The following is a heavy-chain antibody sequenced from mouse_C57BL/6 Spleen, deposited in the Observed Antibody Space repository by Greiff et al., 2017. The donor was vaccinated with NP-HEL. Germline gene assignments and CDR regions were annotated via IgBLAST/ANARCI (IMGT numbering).Heavy chain of an antibody. Sequence: EVQLQQSGPELVKPGASVKIPCKASGYTFTDYNMDWVKQSHGKSLEWIGDINPNNGGTIYTQKFTGTATFTVDKSSRTAYMELRSVTSEDTAVYYCARYRSSYAMDDWGQGTSVTVSS. CDR2: INPNNGGT. CDR3: ARYRSSYAMDD. D-gene: IGHD1-1*01. J-gene: IGHJ4*01. V-gene: IGHV1-18*01. CDR1: GYTFTDYN.